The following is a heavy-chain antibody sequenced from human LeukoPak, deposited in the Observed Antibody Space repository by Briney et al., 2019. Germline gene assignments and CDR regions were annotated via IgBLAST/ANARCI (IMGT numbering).Heavy chain of an antibody. D-gene: IGHD5-12*01. Sequence: GGSLRLSCAASGFTFDDCAMHWVRQAPGKGLEWVSGISWNSGSIGYADFVKGRFTISRDNAKNSLYLQMNSLRAEDMALYYCAKERGYSGYGGGIDYWGQGTLVTVSS. CDR2: ISWNSGSI. V-gene: IGHV3-9*03. CDR1: GFTFDDCA. J-gene: IGHJ4*02. CDR3: AKERGYSGYGGGIDY.